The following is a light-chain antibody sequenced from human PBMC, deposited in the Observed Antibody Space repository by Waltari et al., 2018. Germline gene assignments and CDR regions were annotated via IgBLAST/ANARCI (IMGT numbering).Light chain of an antibody. CDR2: DVT. CDR3: SSYMDTTALEL. CDR1: SSDLGSYNY. J-gene: IGLJ2*01. V-gene: IGLV2-14*03. Sequence: QSALTQPASVSGSPGQSITISCTGTSSDLGSYNYVSWYQQHPGKAPKLIIFDVTIRPSGVSNRFSGSKSGNTASLIISGLQGEDEADYYCSSYMDTTALELFGGGTSLTVL.